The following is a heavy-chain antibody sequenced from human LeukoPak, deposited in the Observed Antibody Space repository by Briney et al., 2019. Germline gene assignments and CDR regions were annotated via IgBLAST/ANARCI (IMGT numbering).Heavy chain of an antibody. D-gene: IGHD4-23*01. Sequence: QTGGSLRLSCAASGFTFSSYAMSWVRQAPGKGLEWVSAISGSGGSTYYADSVRGRFTISRDNSKNTLYLQMNSLRAEDTAVYYCAKDRVDYGGWFDPWGQGTLVTVSS. CDR1: GFTFSSYA. V-gene: IGHV3-23*01. J-gene: IGHJ5*02. CDR3: AKDRVDYGGWFDP. CDR2: ISGSGGST.